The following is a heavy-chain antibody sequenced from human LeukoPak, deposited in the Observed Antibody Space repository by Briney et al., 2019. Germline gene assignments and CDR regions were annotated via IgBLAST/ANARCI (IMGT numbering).Heavy chain of an antibody. CDR3: ARGGHSGWYKGYNWFDP. V-gene: IGHV4-4*07. J-gene: IGHJ5*02. CDR2: IYTSGST. CDR1: GGSISSYY. D-gene: IGHD6-19*01. Sequence: SETLSLTCTVSGGSISSYYWSWIRQPAGKGLEWIGRIYTSGSTNYNPSLKSRVTMSVDTSENQFSLKLSSVTAVDTAVYYCARGGHSGWYKGYNWFDPRGQGTLVTVSS.